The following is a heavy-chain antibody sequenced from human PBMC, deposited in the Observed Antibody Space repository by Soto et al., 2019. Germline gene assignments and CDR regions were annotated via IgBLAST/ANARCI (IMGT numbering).Heavy chain of an antibody. CDR3: ARDVAFYYDSSGYYHY. CDR1: GFTFSSYW. V-gene: IGHV3-7*01. J-gene: IGHJ4*02. CDR2: IKQDGSEK. D-gene: IGHD3-22*01. Sequence: GGSLRLSCAASGFTFSSYWMSWVRQAPGKGLEWVANIKQDGSEKYYVDSVKGRFTISRDNAKNSLYLQMNSLRAEDTAVYYCARDVAFYYDSSGYYHYWGQGTLVTVSS.